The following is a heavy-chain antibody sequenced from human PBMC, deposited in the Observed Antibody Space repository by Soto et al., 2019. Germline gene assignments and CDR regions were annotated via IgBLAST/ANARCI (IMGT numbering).Heavy chain of an antibody. Sequence: PGWSLRLSCAASGFTFSSYSMNWVRQAPGKGLEWVSSISSSSSYIYYADSVKGRFTISRDNAKNSLYLQMNSLRAEDTAVYYCARDLGGSYRFYYYYYGMDVWGQGTTVTVSS. D-gene: IGHD1-26*01. CDR3: ARDLGGSYRFYYYYYGMDV. V-gene: IGHV3-21*01. CDR1: GFTFSSYS. CDR2: ISSSSSYI. J-gene: IGHJ6*02.